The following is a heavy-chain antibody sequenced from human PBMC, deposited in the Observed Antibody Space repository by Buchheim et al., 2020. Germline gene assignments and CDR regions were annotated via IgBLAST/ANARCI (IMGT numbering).Heavy chain of an antibody. CDR1: GGSVGSDDYY. CDR3: AKTGAQGYLEY. D-gene: IGHD6-13*01. V-gene: IGHV4-30-4*01. Sequence: HVQLQESGPGLVKPSQTLSLTCTVSGGSVGSDDYYWSWIRQPPRLGLQWIGHIYHRGSTYYNPSLQSRLTISVDTSNNQFFLDLTSVTAADTAVYYCAKTGAQGYLEYWGQG. CDR2: IYHRGST. J-gene: IGHJ4*02.